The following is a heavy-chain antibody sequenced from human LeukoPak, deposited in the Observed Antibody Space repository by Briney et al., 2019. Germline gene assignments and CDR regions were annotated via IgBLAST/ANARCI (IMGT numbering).Heavy chain of an antibody. D-gene: IGHD3-16*02. J-gene: IGHJ3*02. Sequence: SGPTLLKPTQTLTLTCTFSGFSLSTSGVGVGWIRQPPGKALEWLALIYWDDDKRYSPSLKSRLTITKDTSKNQVVLTMTNMDPVDTATYYCAHSLRGVWGSYRYDAFDIWGQGTMVTVSS. CDR2: IYWDDDK. V-gene: IGHV2-5*02. CDR1: GFSLSTSGVG. CDR3: AHSLRGVWGSYRYDAFDI.